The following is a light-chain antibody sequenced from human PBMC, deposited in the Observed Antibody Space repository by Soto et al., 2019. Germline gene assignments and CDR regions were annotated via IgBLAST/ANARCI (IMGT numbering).Light chain of an antibody. CDR3: QAWDSSTDVV. Sequence: SYELTQPPSVSVSPGQTASITCSGDKLGDKYACWYQQKPGQPPVLLIYQDSKRPSGIPERFSGSNSANTATLTISGTQAMEEADYYCQAWDSSTDVVFGGGTKLTVL. J-gene: IGLJ2*01. CDR2: QDS. V-gene: IGLV3-1*01. CDR1: KLGDKY.